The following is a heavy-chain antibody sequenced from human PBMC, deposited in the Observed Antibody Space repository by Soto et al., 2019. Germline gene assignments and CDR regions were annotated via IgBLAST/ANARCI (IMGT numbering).Heavy chain of an antibody. D-gene: IGHD3-22*01. CDR1: GFTFSSYA. CDR2: ISGSGGST. J-gene: IGHJ4*02. V-gene: IGHV3-23*01. CDR3: AKVPVDYSDSSGYYDYYDY. Sequence: AGGSLRLSCAASGFTFSSYAMSWVRQAPGKGLEWVSAISGSGGSTYYADSVKGRFTISRDNSKNTLYLQMNSLRAEDTAVYYCAKVPVDYSDSSGYYDYYDYWGQGTLVTVSS.